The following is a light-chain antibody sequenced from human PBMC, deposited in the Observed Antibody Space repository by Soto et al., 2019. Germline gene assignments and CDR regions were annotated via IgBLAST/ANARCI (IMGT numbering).Light chain of an antibody. J-gene: IGKJ1*01. CDR2: AAS. V-gene: IGKV1-39*01. Sequence: DIQMTQSPSSLSASVGDRVTITCRASQSISNYLNWYQQKPGKAPKLLIYAASSLQSGVPSRFSGSRSGTDFTLTISSLRPEDFATYYCQQSYSTLTWTFGQGTKVDI. CDR1: QSISNY. CDR3: QQSYSTLTWT.